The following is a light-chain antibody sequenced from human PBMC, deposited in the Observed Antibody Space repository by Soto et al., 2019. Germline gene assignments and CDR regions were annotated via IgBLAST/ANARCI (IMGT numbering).Light chain of an antibody. J-gene: IGKJ1*01. CDR1: PSVSSSY. CDR3: QQYNNWPRT. V-gene: IGKV3-15*01. CDR2: GAS. Sequence: EIVLTQSPGTLSLSPGERATLSCGSRPSVSSSYLAWYQQKPGQVPRVLIYGASTRATEIPARFSGSGSGTEFTLTIDSLQSEDFAVYYCQQYNNWPRTFGQGTKVDIK.